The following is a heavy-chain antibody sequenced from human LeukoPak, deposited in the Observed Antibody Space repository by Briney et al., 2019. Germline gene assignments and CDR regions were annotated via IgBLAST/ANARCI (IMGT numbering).Heavy chain of an antibody. Sequence: SETLSLTCAVYGVSFSGYYWSWIRQPPGKGLEWIGEINHSGSTNYNPSLKSRVTISVDTSKNQFSLKLSSVTAADTAVYYCARGTPALRYCSSTSCPYARGWFDPWGQGTLVTVSS. J-gene: IGHJ5*02. CDR2: INHSGST. CDR3: ARGTPALRYCSSTSCPYARGWFDP. V-gene: IGHV4-34*01. D-gene: IGHD2-2*01. CDR1: GVSFSGYY.